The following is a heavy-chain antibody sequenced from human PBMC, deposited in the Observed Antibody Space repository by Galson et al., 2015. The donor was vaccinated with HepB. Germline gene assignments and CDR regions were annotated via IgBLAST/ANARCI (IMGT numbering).Heavy chain of an antibody. D-gene: IGHD2/OR15-2a*01. V-gene: IGHV1-2*02. CDR3: ARDKGGYYHGWFDP. CDR2: INPNSGGT. Sequence: SVKVSCKASGYTFTGYYMHWLRQAPGQGLEWLGWINPNSGGTNYAQRFRGRVTLTRDTSTNTAYMDLSGLTFDDTAVYYCARDKGGYYHGWFDPWGQGTLVTVSS. J-gene: IGHJ5*02. CDR1: GYTFTGYY.